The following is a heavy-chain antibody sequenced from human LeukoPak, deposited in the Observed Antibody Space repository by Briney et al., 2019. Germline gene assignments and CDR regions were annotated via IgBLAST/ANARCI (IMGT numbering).Heavy chain of an antibody. CDR1: GGSISSSSYY. J-gene: IGHJ6*02. CDR3: ARDSRYCNSISCYGRPGYYGLDV. D-gene: IGHD2-2*01. V-gene: IGHV4-39*07. CDR2: VYYSGGT. Sequence: PSETLSLTCTVSGGSISSSSYYWGWIRQPPGKGLEWIGSVYYSGGTYYNPSLKSRVTISVDTSKNQFSLNLSSVTAADTAVYYCARDSRYCNSISCYGRPGYYGLDVWGQGTTVTAS.